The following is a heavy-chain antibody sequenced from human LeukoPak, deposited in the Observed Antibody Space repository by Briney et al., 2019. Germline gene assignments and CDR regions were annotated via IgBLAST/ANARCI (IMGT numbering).Heavy chain of an antibody. CDR1: GYSISSGYY. CDR2: IYTSGDT. Sequence: PSETLSLTCTVSGYSISSGYYWGWIRQPAGKGLEWIGRIYTSGDTDYNPSLKSRVTISVDTSKNQFSLQLSSLTASDTAVYYCARVGPYIEVDPWGQGTLVIVSS. CDR3: ARVGPYIEVDP. V-gene: IGHV4-38-2*02. J-gene: IGHJ5*02. D-gene: IGHD5-12*01.